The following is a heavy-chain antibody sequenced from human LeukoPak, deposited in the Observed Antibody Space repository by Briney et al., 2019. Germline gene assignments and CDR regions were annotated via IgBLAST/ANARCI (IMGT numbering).Heavy chain of an antibody. D-gene: IGHD3/OR15-3a*01. Sequence: ASVKVSCKASGYTFTSYYMHWVRQAPGQGLEWMGIINPSGGSTSYAQKFQGRVTMTRDTSTSTVYMELSSLRAEDTAVYYCVRESGFWTASGVGRPLDVWGKGTTVTVSS. V-gene: IGHV1-46*01. CDR1: GYTFTSYY. CDR3: VRESGFWTASGVGRPLDV. CDR2: INPSGGST. J-gene: IGHJ6*04.